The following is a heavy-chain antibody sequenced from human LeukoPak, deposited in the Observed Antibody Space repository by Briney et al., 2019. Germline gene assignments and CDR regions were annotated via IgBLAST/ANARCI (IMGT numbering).Heavy chain of an antibody. CDR2: INHSGRT. V-gene: IGHV4-34*01. CDR3: ARGRRDNYYDILTGNYRALYYMDV. CDR1: GGSFSGYY. Sequence: SETLSLTCAVNGGSFSGYYWSWIRQPPGKGLEWIGEINHSGRTNYNSSLKSRVTISVDTSKNQFSLKLTFVTAADTAVYYCARGRRDNYYDILTGNYRALYYMDVWGKGTTVTVSS. D-gene: IGHD3-9*01. J-gene: IGHJ6*03.